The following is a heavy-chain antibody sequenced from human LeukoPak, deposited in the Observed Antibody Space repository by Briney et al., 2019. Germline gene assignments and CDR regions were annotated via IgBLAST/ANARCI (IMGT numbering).Heavy chain of an antibody. J-gene: IGHJ6*02. CDR3: ARVATYYGFSCGMDV. Sequence: PSETLSLTCTVSGGSISSGSYYWSWIRQPAGKGLEWIGRIYMSGSTNYNPSLKSRVTISVDMSKNQFSLRLTSVTAADTAVYYCARVATYYGFSCGMDVWGQGTTVTVSS. CDR2: IYMSGST. D-gene: IGHD3-3*01. CDR1: GGSISSGSYY. V-gene: IGHV4-61*02.